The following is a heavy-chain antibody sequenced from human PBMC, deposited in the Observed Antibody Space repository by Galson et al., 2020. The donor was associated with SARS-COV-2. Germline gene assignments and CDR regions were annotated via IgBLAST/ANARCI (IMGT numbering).Heavy chain of an antibody. Sequence: GESLKISCAVSGFTFNSYTMSWVRQAPGKGPEWVSSISSNSEYIYYVDSLKGRFTISRDNAKNSLFLQMDSLRAEDTAVYYCAREASWAMFDMDVWGQGTTVTVSS. J-gene: IGHJ6*02. CDR2: ISSNSEYI. D-gene: IGHD3-10*02. CDR1: GFTFNSYT. V-gene: IGHV3-21*01. CDR3: AREASWAMFDMDV.